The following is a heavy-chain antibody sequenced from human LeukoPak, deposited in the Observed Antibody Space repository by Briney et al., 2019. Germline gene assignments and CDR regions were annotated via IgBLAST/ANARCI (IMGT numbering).Heavy chain of an antibody. CDR3: AREHSGVSSTSRYGGDWFDP. J-gene: IGHJ5*02. D-gene: IGHD2-2*01. Sequence: PGGSLRLSCAASGFTFSSYSMNWARQAPGKGLEWVSSISSSSSYIYYADSVKGRFTISRDNAKNSLYLQMNSLRAEDTAVYYCAREHSGVSSTSRYGGDWFDPWGQGTLVTVSS. V-gene: IGHV3-21*01. CDR2: ISSSSSYI. CDR1: GFTFSSYS.